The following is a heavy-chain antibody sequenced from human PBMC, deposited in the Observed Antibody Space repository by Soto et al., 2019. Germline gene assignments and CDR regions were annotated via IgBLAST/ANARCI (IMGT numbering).Heavy chain of an antibody. CDR2: TFYSGNT. CDR3: ARHPQYSSSSGPVGSDV. Sequence: SDRRVWIRQTPGKGLEWIATTFYSGNTYYTPSLKGRVAVSVDTSNSQFSLKLSSVTAADSAVYYCARHPQYSSSSGPVGSDVLLQRTTVIV. J-gene: IGHJ6*02. D-gene: IGHD6-6*01. V-gene: IGHV4-39*01. CDR1: SDR.